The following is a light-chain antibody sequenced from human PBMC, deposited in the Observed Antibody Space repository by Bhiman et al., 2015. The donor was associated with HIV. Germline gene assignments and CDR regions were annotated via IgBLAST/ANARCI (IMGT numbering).Light chain of an antibody. Sequence: NFMLTQPHSVSESPGKTVTISCTRNIGSIVSSSVQWYQQRPGSSPTIVIYEDDQRPSGVPDRFSGSIDSSSNSASLTISGLKTEDEADYYCQSYHSDKEFGGGTKLTVL. V-gene: IGLV6-57*01. CDR2: EDD. CDR3: QSYHSDKE. J-gene: IGLJ3*02. CDR1: IGSIVSSS.